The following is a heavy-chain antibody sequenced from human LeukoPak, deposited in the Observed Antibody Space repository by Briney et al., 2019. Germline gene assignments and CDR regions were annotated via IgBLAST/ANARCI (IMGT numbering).Heavy chain of an antibody. V-gene: IGHV3-30*04. J-gene: IGHJ4*02. CDR2: ISYDRSNK. Sequence: GGSLRLSCAASGFTFSSYAVHWVRQAPGKGLEWVAVISYDRSNKYYADSVKGRFTISRDNSKNTLYLQMNSLRAEDTAVYYCARDMVTATRPGDYWGQGTLVTVSS. CDR3: ARDMVTATRPGDY. CDR1: GFTFSSYA. D-gene: IGHD2-21*02.